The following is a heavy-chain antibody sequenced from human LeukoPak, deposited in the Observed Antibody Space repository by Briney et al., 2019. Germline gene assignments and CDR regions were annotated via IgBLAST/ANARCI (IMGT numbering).Heavy chain of an antibody. D-gene: IGHD6-6*01. Sequence: ASVKVSCKASGYTFTSYYMHWVRQAPGQGLEWMGIINPSGGSTSYAQKFQGRVTMTRDTSTSTVYMELSSLRSEDTAVYYCARAGRIAARPTPAPFDYWGQGTLVTVSP. CDR2: INPSGGST. J-gene: IGHJ4*02. V-gene: IGHV1-46*01. CDR3: ARAGRIAARPTPAPFDY. CDR1: GYTFTSYY.